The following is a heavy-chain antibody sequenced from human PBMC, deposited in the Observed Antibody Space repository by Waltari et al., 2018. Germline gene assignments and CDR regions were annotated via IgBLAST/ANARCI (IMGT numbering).Heavy chain of an antibody. CDR2: RGSDGSI. CDR3: VKEVWQQLVKMVGWFDP. D-gene: IGHD6-13*01. CDR1: GFSFSINA. Sequence: EVQLLQSGGGLVQPGGSLRLSCVASGFSFSINAMSWVREVTGKGLGWGAARGSDGSIYYEESGKGRFRMTRDNSKNTLYLKMNSLRAEDTAVYYCVKEVWQQLVKMVGWFDPWGQGTLVTVSS. J-gene: IGHJ5*02. V-gene: IGHV3-23*01.